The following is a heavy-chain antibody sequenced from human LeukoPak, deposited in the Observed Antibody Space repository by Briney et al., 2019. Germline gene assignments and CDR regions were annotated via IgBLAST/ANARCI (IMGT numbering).Heavy chain of an antibody. J-gene: IGHJ6*02. CDR2: ISSSSSTI. D-gene: IGHD2-2*01. Sequence: GGSLRLSCAASGFTFSDYYMSWIRQAPGKGLEWVSYISSSSSTIYYADSVKGRFTISRDSAKNSLYLQMNSLRAEDTAVYYCARTGGYCSSTSCYREAIYYYYGMDVWGQGTTVTVSS. CDR3: ARTGGYCSSTSCYREAIYYYYGMDV. CDR1: GFTFSDYY. V-gene: IGHV3-11*01.